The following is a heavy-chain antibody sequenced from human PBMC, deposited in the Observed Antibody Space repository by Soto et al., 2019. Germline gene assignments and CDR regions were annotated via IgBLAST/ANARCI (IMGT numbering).Heavy chain of an antibody. J-gene: IGHJ5*02. Sequence: EVQLVESGGGLVKPGGSLRLSCAVSRFTFSSYTMNWVRQAPGKGLEWVSSISSSSDYIYYADAVEGRFTISRDNAKNSLYLQMNSVTAEVTALYYCARDAVGSIAVRPRWFHPWGQGTLVTVSS. V-gene: IGHV3-21*04. CDR2: ISSSSDYI. CDR1: RFTFSSYT. D-gene: IGHD6-6*01. CDR3: ARDAVGSIAVRPRWFHP.